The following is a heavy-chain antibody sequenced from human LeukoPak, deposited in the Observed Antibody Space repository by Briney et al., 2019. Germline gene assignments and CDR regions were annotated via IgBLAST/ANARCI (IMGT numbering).Heavy chain of an antibody. D-gene: IGHD3-10*01. J-gene: IGHJ6*02. CDR3: ATSDYGSGSSWGMDV. V-gene: IGHV3-48*04. Sequence: PGRSLRLSCAASGFTFSNYAVHWVRQPPGKGLEWVSNIGTSSTTIYYADSVKGRFTISRDNAKNSLYLQMNSLRAEDTAVYYCATSDYGSGSSWGMDVWGQGTAVTVSS. CDR1: GFTFSNYA. CDR2: IGTSSTTI.